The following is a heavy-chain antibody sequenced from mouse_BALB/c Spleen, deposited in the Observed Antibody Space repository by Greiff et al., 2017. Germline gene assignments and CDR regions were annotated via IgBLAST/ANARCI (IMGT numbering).Heavy chain of an antibody. J-gene: IGHJ4*01. D-gene: IGHD2-14*01. CDR2: INSNGGST. CDR3: ARDRSYAMDY. V-gene: IGHV5-6-3*01. Sequence: EVKVVESGGGLVKPGGSLKLSCAASGFTFSSYGMSWVRQTPDKRLELVATINSNGGSTYYPDSVKGRFTISRDNAKNTLYLQMSSLKSEDTAMYYCARDRSYAMDYWGQGTSVTVSS. CDR1: GFTFSSYG.